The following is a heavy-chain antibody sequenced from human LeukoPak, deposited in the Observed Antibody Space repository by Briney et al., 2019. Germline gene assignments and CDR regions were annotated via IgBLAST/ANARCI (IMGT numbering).Heavy chain of an antibody. V-gene: IGHV3-30*02. CDR3: AQDVRIEEVPLLGPGF. J-gene: IGHJ4*02. CDR1: GFSSKKYG. CDR2: IQYDDSVK. Sequence: PGGSLRLSCTAYGFSSKKYGTHWVSQAPDEGLEWVTFIQYDDSVKFSADSVKGRFTISRDNSKNTVYLQMNSLRSEDTGLYFCAQDVRIEEVPLLGPGFWGQGTLVTVSS. D-gene: IGHD1-14*01.